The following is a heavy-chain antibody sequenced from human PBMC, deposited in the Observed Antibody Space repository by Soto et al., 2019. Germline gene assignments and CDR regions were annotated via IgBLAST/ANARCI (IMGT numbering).Heavy chain of an antibody. V-gene: IGHV3-21*01. D-gene: IGHD5-18*01. CDR3: ARDGDTAMVGGAYFDY. CDR2: ISSSSYI. CDR1: GFTFSSYS. J-gene: IGHJ4*02. Sequence: GGSLRLSCAASGFTFSSYSMNWVRQAPGKGLEWVSSISSSSYIYYADSVKGRFTISRDNAKNSLYLQMNSLRAEDTAVYYCARDGDTAMVGGAYFDYWGQGTLVTVSS.